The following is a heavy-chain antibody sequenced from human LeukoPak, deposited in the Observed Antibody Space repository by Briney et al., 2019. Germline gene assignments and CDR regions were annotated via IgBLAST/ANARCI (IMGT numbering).Heavy chain of an antibody. V-gene: IGHV3-30*02. D-gene: IGHD5-18*01. CDR3: AKDFPIGYSYGFDY. CDR1: GFTFSSYG. CDR2: IRYDGSNK. Sequence: QTGGSLRLSCAASGFTFSSYGMHWVRQAPGKGLEWVAFIRYDGSNKYYADSVKGRFTISRDNSKNTLYLQMSSLRAEDTAVYYCAKDFPIGYSYGFDYWGQGTLVTVSS. J-gene: IGHJ4*02.